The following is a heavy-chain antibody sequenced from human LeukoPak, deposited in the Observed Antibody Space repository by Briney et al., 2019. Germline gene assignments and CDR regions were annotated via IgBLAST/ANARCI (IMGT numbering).Heavy chain of an antibody. CDR1: EFTFSSYA. CDR3: ATGIAARYFD. Sequence: GGSLRLSCPASEFTFSSYAMTWVRHAPGKGLEWVSTISGLGGSTYYADSVKGRFSISRDNSTDSTYLHMNSLTAEDTAVYYCATGIAARYFDWGQGSLVTVSS. J-gene: IGHJ4*02. D-gene: IGHD3-9*01. V-gene: IGHV3-23*01. CDR2: ISGLGGST.